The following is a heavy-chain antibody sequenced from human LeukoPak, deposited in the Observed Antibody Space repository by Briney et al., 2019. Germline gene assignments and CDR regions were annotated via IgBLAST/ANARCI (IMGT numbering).Heavy chain of an antibody. J-gene: IGHJ4*02. CDR2: ISWNSGSI. D-gene: IGHD3-22*01. CDR3: AKDYDSSGYHSTNFDY. CDR1: GFTFDDYA. V-gene: IGHV3-9*01. Sequence: GRSLRLSCAASGFTFDDYAMHWVRQAPGKGLEWVSGISWNSGSIGYADSVKGRFTISRDNAKNSLYLQMNSLRAEDTALYYCAKDYDSSGYHSTNFDYWGQGTLVTVSS.